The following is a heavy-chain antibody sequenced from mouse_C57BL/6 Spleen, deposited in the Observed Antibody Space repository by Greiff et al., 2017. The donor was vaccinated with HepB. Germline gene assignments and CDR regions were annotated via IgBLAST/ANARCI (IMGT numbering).Heavy chain of an antibody. Sequence: VQLQQSGAELMKPGASVKLSCKATGYTFTGYWIEWVKQRPGHGLEWIGEILPGSGSTNYYEKFKGKATFTADTSSNTAYMQLSSLTTEDSAIYYCARSLHYYGSRGYFDVWGTGTTVTVSS. CDR3: ARSLHYYGSRGYFDV. J-gene: IGHJ1*03. V-gene: IGHV1-9*01. CDR2: ILPGSGST. CDR1: GYTFTGYW. D-gene: IGHD1-1*01.